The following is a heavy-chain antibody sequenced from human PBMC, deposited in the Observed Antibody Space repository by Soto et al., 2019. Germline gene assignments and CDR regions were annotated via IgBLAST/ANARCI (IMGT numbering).Heavy chain of an antibody. J-gene: IGHJ4*02. D-gene: IGHD3-16*02. CDR1: GFTFSNYG. CDR2: ISGSADTT. V-gene: IGHV3-23*01. CDR3: AKSFTASSVWRSYRHKTHFDY. Sequence: EVQLLESGGGLVQPGGSLRLSCAASGFTFSNYGMDWVRQAPGKGLEWVSFISGSADTTYYADSVKARFAISRDNSKNTLWLQMNNLRAEDTSIYYCAKSFTASSVWRSYRHKTHFDYWGQGALVTGSS.